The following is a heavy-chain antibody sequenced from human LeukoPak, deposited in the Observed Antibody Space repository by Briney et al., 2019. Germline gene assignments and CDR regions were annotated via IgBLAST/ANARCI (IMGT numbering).Heavy chain of an antibody. CDR1: AYTFTAYY. V-gene: IGHV1-2*02. CDR2: INPNSGGT. CDR3: ARDRDTALFDY. J-gene: IGHJ4*02. Sequence: ASVKLSRKTAAYTFTAYYMHWLRQAPGQGHEWMGWINPNSGGTNYAQKFQGRGTMTRDTSISTAYMELSRLGSDDTAVYYCARDRDTALFDYWGQGTLVTVSS. D-gene: IGHD5-18*01.